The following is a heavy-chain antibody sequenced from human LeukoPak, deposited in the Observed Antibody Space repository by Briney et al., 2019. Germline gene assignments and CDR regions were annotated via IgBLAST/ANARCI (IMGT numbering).Heavy chain of an antibody. V-gene: IGHV4-4*07. J-gene: IGHJ3*01. D-gene: IGHD3-10*01. CDR2: LSTSGST. CDR1: GGSISSYY. Sequence: KPSETLSLTCTVSGGSISSYYWSWIREPAGKGLEWVGRLSTSGSTNYNPSLKRQLTISVDTSKNQFSLKLSSVTAADTAVYFCASRITLLRAYTFDLWGQGTMVTVSS. CDR3: ASRITLLRAYTFDL.